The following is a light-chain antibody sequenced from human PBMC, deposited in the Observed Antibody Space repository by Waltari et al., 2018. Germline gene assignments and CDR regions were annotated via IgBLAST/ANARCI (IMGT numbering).Light chain of an antibody. J-gene: IGLJ2*01. CDR2: RNG. V-gene: IGLV10-54*01. CDR1: SNNVGNHG. CDR3: SAWDSSLATVL. Sequence: QAGLTQPPSVSTGVGQTATLTCTGNSNNVGNHGAAWLLQPPGPPPKPPSSRNGDRPSGVSERFSASRSGNTASLTITGLQPEDEADYFCSAWDSSLATVLFGGGTALTVL.